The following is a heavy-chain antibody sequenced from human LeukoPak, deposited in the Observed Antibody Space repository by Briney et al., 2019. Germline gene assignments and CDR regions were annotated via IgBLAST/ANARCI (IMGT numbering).Heavy chain of an antibody. J-gene: IGHJ2*01. V-gene: IGHV5-51*01. Sequence: GESLKISCKGSGYSFTTYWIGWVRQMPGKGLEWMGIIYPSDSDIRYSPSLQGQVTISADKSISTAYLQWSSLKASDTAMYFCARRVVNNRNWYFDLWGRGTLVTVSS. D-gene: IGHD4-23*01. CDR1: GYSFTTYW. CDR3: ARRVVNNRNWYFDL. CDR2: IYPSDSDI.